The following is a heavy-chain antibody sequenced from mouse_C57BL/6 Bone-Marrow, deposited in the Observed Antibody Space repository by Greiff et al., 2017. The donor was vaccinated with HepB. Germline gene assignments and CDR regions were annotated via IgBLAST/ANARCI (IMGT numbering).Heavy chain of an antibody. CDR3: ARMGTTAVAPVY. CDR2: IWSGGRT. Sequence: QVQLQQSGPGLVQPSQSLSITCTVSGFSLTSYGVHWVRQSPGKGLEWLGVIWSGGRTDYNAAFISRLSTSKDNSKSQVFFKMNRLQADDTAIYYCARMGTTAVAPVYWGQGTTLTVSS. CDR1: GFSLTSYG. J-gene: IGHJ2*01. D-gene: IGHD1-1*01. V-gene: IGHV2-2*01.